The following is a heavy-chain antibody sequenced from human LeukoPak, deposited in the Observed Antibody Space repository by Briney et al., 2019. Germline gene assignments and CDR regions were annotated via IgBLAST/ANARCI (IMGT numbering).Heavy chain of an antibody. Sequence: ASVKGSCKASGDTFTSYYMHWVRQAPGQGLEWMGIINPSGGSTSYAQKFQGRVTMTRDMSTSTVYMELSSLRSEDTAVYYCARGCSITMVRGVTPYNWFDPWGQGTLVTVSS. CDR1: GDTFTSYY. V-gene: IGHV1-46*01. J-gene: IGHJ5*02. D-gene: IGHD3-10*01. CDR2: INPSGGST. CDR3: ARGCSITMVRGVTPYNWFDP.